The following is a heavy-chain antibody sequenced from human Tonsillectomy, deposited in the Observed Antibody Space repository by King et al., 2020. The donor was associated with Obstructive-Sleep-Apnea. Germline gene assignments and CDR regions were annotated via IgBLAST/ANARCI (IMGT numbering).Heavy chain of an antibody. CDR2: IYYSGTT. J-gene: IGHJ4*02. D-gene: IGHD3-22*01. V-gene: IGHV4-39*07. CDR1: GGSISSSNYY. CDR3: ARDTGYYDSSGYYLTSTDY. Sequence: QLQESGPGLVKPSGTLSLTCTVSGGSISSSNYYWGWIRQPPGKGLEWIGSIYYSGTTYYNPSLKSRVTISVDTSKNQFSLNLSSVTAADTAVYYCARDTGYYDSSGYYLTSTDYWGQGTLVTVSS.